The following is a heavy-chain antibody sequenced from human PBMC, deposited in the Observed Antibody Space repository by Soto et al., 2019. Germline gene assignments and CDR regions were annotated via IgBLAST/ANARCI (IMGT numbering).Heavy chain of an antibody. V-gene: IGHV1-3*01. CDR3: ARDTDQTLQSIGYYYMDV. D-gene: IGHD4-4*01. CDR1: GYTFTSYA. CDR2: INAGNGNT. J-gene: IGHJ6*03. Sequence: ASVKVSCKASGYTFTSYAMHWVRQAPGQRLEWMGWINAGNGNTKYSQKFQGRVTITRDTSASTAYMELSSLRSEDTAVYYCARDTDQTLQSIGYYYMDVWGKGTTVTVSS.